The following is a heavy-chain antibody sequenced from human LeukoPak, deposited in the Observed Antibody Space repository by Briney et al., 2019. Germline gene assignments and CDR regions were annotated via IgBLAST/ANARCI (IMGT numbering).Heavy chain of an antibody. CDR3: TTMVQFG. D-gene: IGHD3-10*01. V-gene: IGHV3-74*03. CDR2: INSAESST. J-gene: IGHJ4*02. Sequence: PVGCLRLSCAAPGFTFSSYWMNWVRQSPGKGLVWVSRINSAESSTAYADSVKGRFTISRDNAKNTLYLQMNSLSAEDTAGYYCTTMVQFGWGQGPLVSVSS. CDR1: GFTFSSYW.